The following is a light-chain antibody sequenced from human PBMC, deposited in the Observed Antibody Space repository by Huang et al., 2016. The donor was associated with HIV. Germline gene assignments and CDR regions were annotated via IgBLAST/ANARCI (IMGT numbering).Light chain of an antibody. CDR1: RHIYSY. CDR2: DAA. V-gene: IGKV1-33*01. CDR3: QQYDSLPRT. Sequence: DIQMTQSPSSLSASIGDRVTITCRASRHIYSYLTWYQHRPGKAPKLLIYDAASLEVGVPSRCSGSGSGRNFTLIISSLQPEDFATYYCQQYDSLPRTFGHGTKV. J-gene: IGKJ3*01.